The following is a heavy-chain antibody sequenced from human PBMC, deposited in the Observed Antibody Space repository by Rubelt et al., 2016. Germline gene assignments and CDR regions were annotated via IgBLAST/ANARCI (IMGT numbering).Heavy chain of an antibody. CDR2: ISGSGGST. V-gene: IGHV3-23*01. CDR1: GFTFSRYA. J-gene: IGHJ4*02. CDR3: ARDRVVVASIAFDY. D-gene: IGHD2-15*01. Sequence: SRGGLVQPGGSLRVSCAASGFTFSRYAMNWVRQAPGKGLEWVAAISGSGGSTFYAASVKGRFTISRDNSKNTLYLQMNSLRAEDTAVYYCARDRVVVASIAFDYWGQGTVVTVSS.